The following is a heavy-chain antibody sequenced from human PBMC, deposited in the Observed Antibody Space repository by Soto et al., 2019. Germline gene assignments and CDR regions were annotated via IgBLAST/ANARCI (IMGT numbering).Heavy chain of an antibody. CDR2: IIPIFGTA. CDR1: GGTFSTYS. D-gene: IGHD1-26*01. Sequence: GASVKVSCKTSGGTFSTYSIVWVRQAPGEGLEWMGGIIPIFGTANYAQRFQDRVTITADKSTNTAFMELSILKSEDTAMYYCASSSGNNYGVGTNYYFDYWGQGTLVTVSS. CDR3: ASSSGNNYGVGTNYYFDY. J-gene: IGHJ4*02. V-gene: IGHV1-69*06.